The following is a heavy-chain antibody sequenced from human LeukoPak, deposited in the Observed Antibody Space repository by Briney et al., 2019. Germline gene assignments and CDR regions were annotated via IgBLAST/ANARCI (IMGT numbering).Heavy chain of an antibody. CDR2: ISNNGGYT. Sequence: GGSLRLSCAASGFTFSSSAMSWVRQAPGKGLEWVSAISNNGGYTYYADSVQGRFTISRDNSKSTLCLQMNSLRAEDTAVYYCARSNDLGGLYFDYWGQGTLVTVSS. D-gene: IGHD1-1*01. J-gene: IGHJ4*02. CDR3: ARSNDLGGLYFDY. V-gene: IGHV3-23*01. CDR1: GFTFSSSA.